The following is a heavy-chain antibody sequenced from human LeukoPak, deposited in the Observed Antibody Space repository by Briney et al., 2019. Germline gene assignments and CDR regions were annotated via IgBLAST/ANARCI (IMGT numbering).Heavy chain of an antibody. CDR2: IYYSGST. CDR1: GGSISSGDYY. Sequence: SETLSLTCTVSGGSISSGDYYWSWIRQPPGKGLEWIGYIYYSGSTYYNASLKSRVTISVDTSKNQFSLKLSSVTAADTAVYYCAREVGVGTHFDYWGQGTLVTVSS. V-gene: IGHV4-30-4*01. J-gene: IGHJ4*02. D-gene: IGHD1-26*01. CDR3: AREVGVGTHFDY.